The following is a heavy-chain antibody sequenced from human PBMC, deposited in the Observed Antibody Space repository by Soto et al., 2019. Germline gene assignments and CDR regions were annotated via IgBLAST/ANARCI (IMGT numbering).Heavy chain of an antibody. Sequence: SETLSLTCAVSGGSISSGCYSWSWIRQPPRKGLEWIGYIYHSGSTYYNPSLKNRVTISVDRSKNQFSLKLSSVTAEETAVYYCARVLFGRGNWFDPWGQGTLVTVSS. D-gene: IGHD3-3*01. CDR2: IYHSGST. V-gene: IGHV4-30-2*01. CDR1: GGSISSGCYS. CDR3: ARVLFGRGNWFDP. J-gene: IGHJ5*02.